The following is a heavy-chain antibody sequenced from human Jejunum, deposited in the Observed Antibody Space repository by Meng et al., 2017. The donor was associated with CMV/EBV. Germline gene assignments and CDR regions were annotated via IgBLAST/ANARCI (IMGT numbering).Heavy chain of an antibody. CDR2: INPSGGLT. V-gene: IGHV1-46*01. Sequence: GYTFTTYYLHWVRQAPGQGLEWMGVINPSGGLTDYTQKFQGRVTVTRDTSTSTVYMDLSSLRSEDTAVYYCARGQSTLWWYNIDYWGQGTLVTVSS. CDR3: ARGQSTLWWYNIDY. D-gene: IGHD4-23*01. J-gene: IGHJ4*02. CDR1: GYTFTTYY.